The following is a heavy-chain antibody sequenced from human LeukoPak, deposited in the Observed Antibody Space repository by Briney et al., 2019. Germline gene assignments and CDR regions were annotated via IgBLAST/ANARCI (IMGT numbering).Heavy chain of an antibody. CDR1: GYSFTSYW. CDR3: ARGAYCGGDCYTSPLYNWFDP. J-gene: IGHJ5*02. D-gene: IGHD2-21*02. CDR2: FYPGDSDT. V-gene: IGHV5-51*01. Sequence: GESLKISCKGSGYSFTSYWIGWVRQMPGKGLEWMGIFYPGDSDTRYSPSFQGQVTISADKSISTAYLQWSSLKASDTAMYYCARGAYCGGDCYTSPLYNWFDPWGQGTLVTVSS.